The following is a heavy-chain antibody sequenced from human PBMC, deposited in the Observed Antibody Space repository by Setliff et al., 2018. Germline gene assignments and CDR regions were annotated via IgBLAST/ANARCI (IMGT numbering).Heavy chain of an antibody. J-gene: IGHJ4*02. CDR2: IYYNGRS. D-gene: IGHD6-19*01. V-gene: IGHV4-59*11. Sequence: SETLSLTCTVSGDYISSQYWSWIRQSPGKGLEWIGFIYYNGRSDHNPSFQSRVTMSVDRSKNQFSLNLRAMTAADTAVYYCAREGGGSGWTPDSWGQGTLVTVSS. CDR3: AREGGGSGWTPDS. CDR1: GDYISSQY.